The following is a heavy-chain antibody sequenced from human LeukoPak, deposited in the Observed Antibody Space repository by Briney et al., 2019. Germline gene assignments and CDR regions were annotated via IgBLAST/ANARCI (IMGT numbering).Heavy chain of an antibody. J-gene: IGHJ4*02. CDR3: ASYDFWSGLTFEY. V-gene: IGHV4-59*12. D-gene: IGHD3-3*01. CDR1: GGSISSYY. Sequence: SETLSLTCTVPGGSISSYYWSWIRQPPGKGLEWIGYIYHSGSTNYNPSLKSRVTISVDTSKNQFSLKLSSVTAADTAVYYCASYDFWSGLTFEYWGQGTLVTVSS. CDR2: IYHSGST.